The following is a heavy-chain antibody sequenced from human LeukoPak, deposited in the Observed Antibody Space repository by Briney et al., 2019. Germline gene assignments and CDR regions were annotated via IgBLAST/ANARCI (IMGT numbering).Heavy chain of an antibody. J-gene: IGHJ4*02. D-gene: IGHD2-2*01. CDR2: ISWNSINI. CDR3: AKAGGDGSNYYSDY. V-gene: IGHV3-9*01. CDR1: GFTFDDYA. Sequence: GGSLRLPCAASGFTFDDYAMHWVRQAPGKGLEWVSGISWNSINIAYADSVKGRFTISRDNAKNSLYLQMNSLRAEDTALYYCAKAGGDGSNYYSDYWGQGTLVTVSS.